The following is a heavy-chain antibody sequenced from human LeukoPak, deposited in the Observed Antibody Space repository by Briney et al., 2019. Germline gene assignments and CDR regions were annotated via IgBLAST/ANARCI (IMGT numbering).Heavy chain of an antibody. Sequence: SETLSLTCTVSGGSISSGGYYWSWIRQPPGKGLEWIGYIYHSGSTYYNPSLKSRVTISVDRSKNQFSLKLSSVTAADTAVYYCARDQQQLVRGVYWFDPWGQGTLVTVSS. CDR3: ARDQQQLVRGVYWFDP. CDR2: IYHSGST. V-gene: IGHV4-30-2*01. D-gene: IGHD6-6*01. J-gene: IGHJ5*02. CDR1: GGSISSGGYY.